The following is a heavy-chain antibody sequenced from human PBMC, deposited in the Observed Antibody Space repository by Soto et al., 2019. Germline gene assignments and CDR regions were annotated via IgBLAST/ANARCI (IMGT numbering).Heavy chain of an antibody. CDR2: MHDSGPT. Sequence: AQLQESGPGLVRPAQTLSLSCSVSGASVTSGDYYWKWIRQTPGTGLEWLGYMHDSGPTSYNPSLMSRGTISRDTAKNQFSLKLTSVSAADTAGYFCARGGLYDLWSGLCDWGQGIRGTVSS. CDR3: ARGGLYDLWSGLCD. J-gene: IGHJ4*02. D-gene: IGHD3-3*01. CDR1: GASVTSGDYY. V-gene: IGHV4-30-4*01.